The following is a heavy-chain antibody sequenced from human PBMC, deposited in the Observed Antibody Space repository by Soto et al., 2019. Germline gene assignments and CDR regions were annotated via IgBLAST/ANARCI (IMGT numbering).Heavy chain of an antibody. D-gene: IGHD4-4*01. V-gene: IGHV1-46*01. CDR2: INPDGGGT. J-gene: IGHJ6*02. Sequence: QVQLVQSGAEVKKPGASVKVSCKASGYTFTSYYMHWVRLAPGQGLEWMGIINPDGGGTSYAQKFQGRVIMTRDTSTSTVFMAMSSLRSEDTAVYYCAVGGNYLSMDVWGQGTTVTVSS. CDR3: AVGGNYLSMDV. CDR1: GYTFTSYY.